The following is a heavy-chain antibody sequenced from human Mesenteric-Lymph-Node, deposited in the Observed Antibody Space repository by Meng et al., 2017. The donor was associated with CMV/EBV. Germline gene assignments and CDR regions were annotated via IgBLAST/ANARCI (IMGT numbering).Heavy chain of an antibody. CDR3: ATGGVVVPAAILALDY. V-gene: IGHV3-30-3*01. J-gene: IGHJ4*02. CDR1: GFTFSDHY. Sequence: GESLKISCAASGFTFSDHYMSWVRQAPGKGLEWVAVISYDGSNKYYADSVKGRFTISRDNSKNTLYLQMNSLRAEDTAVYYCATGGVVVPAAILALDYWGQGTLVTVSS. CDR2: ISYDGSNK. D-gene: IGHD2-2*02.